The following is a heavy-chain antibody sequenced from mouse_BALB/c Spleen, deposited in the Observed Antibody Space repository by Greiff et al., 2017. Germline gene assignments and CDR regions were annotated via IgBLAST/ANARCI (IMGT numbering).Heavy chain of an antibody. Sequence: VKLMESGPGLVQPSQSLSITCTVSGFSLTSYGVHWVRQSPGKGLEWLGVIWSGGSTDYNAAFISRLSISKDNSKSQVFFKMNSLQANDTAIYYCARSTMITRYAMDYWGQGTSVTVSS. V-gene: IGHV2-2*02. CDR2: IWSGGST. J-gene: IGHJ4*01. CDR1: GFSLTSYG. CDR3: ARSTMITRYAMDY. D-gene: IGHD2-4*01.